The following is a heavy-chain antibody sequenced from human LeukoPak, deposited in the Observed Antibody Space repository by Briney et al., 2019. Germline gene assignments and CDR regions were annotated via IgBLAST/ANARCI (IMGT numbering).Heavy chain of an antibody. CDR2: IYYSGST. D-gene: IGHD6-13*01. CDR3: ARGGARGSSWLDY. J-gene: IGHJ4*02. Sequence: PSETLSLTCTVSGGSISSGGYYWSWIRQHPGKGLEWIGYIYYSGSTYYNPSLKSRVTISVDTSKNQFSLKLSSVTAADTAVYYCARGGARGSSWLDYWGQGTLVTVSS. CDR1: GGSISSGGYY. V-gene: IGHV4-31*03.